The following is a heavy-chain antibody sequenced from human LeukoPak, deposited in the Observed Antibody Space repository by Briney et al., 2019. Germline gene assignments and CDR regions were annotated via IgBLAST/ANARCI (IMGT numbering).Heavy chain of an antibody. CDR3: AKGYGYYFDY. CDR1: GFTFSCYG. CDR2: IRSDGSKG. Sequence: PGGSLRLSWAAAGFTFSCYGIHWVRQAPGKGLEWVAFIRSDGSKGFYADSVKGRFTISRDNSKNTLYLQVNSLRVEDTAVYYCAKGYGYYFDYWGQGTLVIVSS. V-gene: IGHV3-30*02. D-gene: IGHD5-18*01. J-gene: IGHJ4*02.